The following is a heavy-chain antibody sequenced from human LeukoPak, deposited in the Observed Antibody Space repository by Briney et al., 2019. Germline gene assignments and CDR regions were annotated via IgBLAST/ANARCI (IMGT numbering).Heavy chain of an antibody. J-gene: IGHJ4*02. CDR1: GYTLTELS. D-gene: IGHD1-26*01. CDR2: FDPEDGET. Sequence: ALVKVXCXVSGYTLTELSMHWVRQAPGKGLEWMGGFDPEDGETIYAQKFQGRVTMTEDTSTDTAYMELSSLRSEDTAVYYCATDPYSIVGATDGDYWGQGTLVTVSS. V-gene: IGHV1-24*01. CDR3: ATDPYSIVGATDGDY.